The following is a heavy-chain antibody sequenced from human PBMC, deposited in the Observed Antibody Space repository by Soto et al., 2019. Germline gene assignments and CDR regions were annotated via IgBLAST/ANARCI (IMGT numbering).Heavy chain of an antibody. V-gene: IGHV1-2*02. CDR3: AKSMASNLVGGLPDY. CDR2: VSPKSGGT. J-gene: IGHJ4*02. CDR1: GYNFSDYD. Sequence: ASLKVSCKSSGYNFSDYDIHWVRQAPGQGLEWLGWVSPKSGGTNYAQKFKGRVTMTRDTSSNTVYMDLSSLRPEDTAVYYCAKSMASNLVGGLPDYWGQGTQVTVS. D-gene: IGHD3-16*01.